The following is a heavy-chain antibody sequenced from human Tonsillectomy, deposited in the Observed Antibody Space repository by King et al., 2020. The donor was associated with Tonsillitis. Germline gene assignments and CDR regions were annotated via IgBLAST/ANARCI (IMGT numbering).Heavy chain of an antibody. V-gene: IGHV4-59*08. CDR1: GGSINSYY. Sequence: VQLQESGPGLVKPSETLSLICTVSGGSINSYYWSWIRQPPGKGLEWIGYIYYSGSTNYNPSLKSRVTISVDTSKNQFSLKLSSVTAADTAVYYCAGGGYYYGMDVWGQGTTVTVSS. D-gene: IGHD3-16*01. CDR2: IYYSGST. CDR3: AGGGYYYGMDV. J-gene: IGHJ6*02.